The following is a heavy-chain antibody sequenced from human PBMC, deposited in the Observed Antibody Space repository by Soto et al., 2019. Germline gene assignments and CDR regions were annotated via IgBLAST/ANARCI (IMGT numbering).Heavy chain of an antibody. V-gene: IGHV3-48*04. CDR3: ARNDFWSGYDAFDI. CDR1: GFTFSSYS. D-gene: IGHD3-3*01. CDR2: ISSSSSTI. Sequence: GGSLRLSCAASGFTFSSYSMNWVRQAPGKGLEWVSYISSSSSTIYYADSVKGRFTISRDNAKNSLYLQMNSLRAEDTAVYYCARNDFWSGYDAFDIWGQGTMVTVSS. J-gene: IGHJ3*02.